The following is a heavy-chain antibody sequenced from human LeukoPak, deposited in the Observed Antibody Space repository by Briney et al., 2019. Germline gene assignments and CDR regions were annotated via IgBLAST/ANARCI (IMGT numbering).Heavy chain of an antibody. CDR2: IYYSGST. Sequence: SQTPSLTCTVSGGSISSGGYYWSWIRQHPGKGLEWIGYIYYSGSTYYNPSLKSRVTISVDTSKNQFSLKLSSVTAAETAVYYCARGGVTGSGYSLFDYWGQGTLVTVSS. D-gene: IGHD3-22*01. CDR1: GGSISSGGYY. V-gene: IGHV4-31*03. J-gene: IGHJ4*02. CDR3: ARGGVTGSGYSLFDY.